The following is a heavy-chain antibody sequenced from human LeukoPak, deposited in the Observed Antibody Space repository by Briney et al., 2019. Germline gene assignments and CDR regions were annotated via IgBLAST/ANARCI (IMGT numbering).Heavy chain of an antibody. Sequence: GGSLRLSCTASGFTFSGFSMHWVRQAPGKGLEWVSGISWNSGNIGYADSVKGRFTISRDNAKNSLYLQMNSLRTEDTALYYCAKGPSYYAAFDIWGRGTMVTVSS. J-gene: IGHJ3*02. D-gene: IGHD1-26*01. CDR1: GFTFSGFS. CDR3: AKGPSYYAAFDI. CDR2: ISWNSGNI. V-gene: IGHV3-9*01.